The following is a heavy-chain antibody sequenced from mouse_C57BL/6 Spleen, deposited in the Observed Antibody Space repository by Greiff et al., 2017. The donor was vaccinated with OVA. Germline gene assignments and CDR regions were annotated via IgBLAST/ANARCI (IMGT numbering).Heavy chain of an antibody. CDR3: ARRAYGSSYYFDY. CDR1: GYTFTDYY. D-gene: IGHD1-1*01. Sequence: QVQLKQSGPELVKPGASVQISCKASGYTFTDYYINWVQQRPGQGLEWIGWIYPGSGNTKYNEKFKGKATLTVDTSSSTAYMQLSSLTSEDSAVYICARRAYGSSYYFDYWGQGTTLTVSS. V-gene: IGHV1-84*01. J-gene: IGHJ2*01. CDR2: IYPGSGNT.